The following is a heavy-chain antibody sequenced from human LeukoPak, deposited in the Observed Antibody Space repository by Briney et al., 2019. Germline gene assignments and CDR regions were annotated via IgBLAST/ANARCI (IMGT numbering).Heavy chain of an antibody. D-gene: IGHD3-10*01. CDR1: GGSFSGYC. V-gene: IGHV4-34*01. CDR2: INHSGST. Sequence: ASETLSLTCAVYGGSFSGYCWSWIRQPPGKGLEWIGEINHSGSTNYNPSLKSRVTISVDTSKNQFSLKLSSVTAADTAVYYCARGRGVLLWFGESPNFDYWGQGTLVTVSS. CDR3: ARGRGVLLWFGESPNFDY. J-gene: IGHJ4*02.